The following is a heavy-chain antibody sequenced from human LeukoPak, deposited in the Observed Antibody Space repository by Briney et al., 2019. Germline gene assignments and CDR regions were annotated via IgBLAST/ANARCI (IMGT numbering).Heavy chain of an antibody. J-gene: IGHJ4*02. D-gene: IGHD5-24*01. CDR1: GGPMSSYY. Sequence: SETLSLTCTVSGGPMSSYYWSWIRQPPGKGLEWIGYIYYSGSTKYNPSLKSRVTISVDTSKNQFSLKLSSVTAADTAVYCARGARAGYNLEPFDYWGQGTLVTVSS. V-gene: IGHV4-59*08. CDR2: IYYSGST. CDR3: ARGARAGYNLEPFDY.